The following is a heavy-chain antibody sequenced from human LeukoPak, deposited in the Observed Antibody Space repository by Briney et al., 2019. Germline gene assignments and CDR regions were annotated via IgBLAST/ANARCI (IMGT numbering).Heavy chain of an antibody. J-gene: IGHJ4*02. CDR2: INPSGGST. CDR1: GYTFTSYY. Sequence: ASVKVSCKASGYTFTSYYMHWVRQAPGQGLEWMGIINPSGGSTSYAQKFQGRVTMTRDTSTSTVYMELSSLRSEDTAVYYCARSRDGYNYPNYYFDYWGQGTLVTVSS. D-gene: IGHD5-24*01. V-gene: IGHV1-46*01. CDR3: ARSRDGYNYPNYYFDY.